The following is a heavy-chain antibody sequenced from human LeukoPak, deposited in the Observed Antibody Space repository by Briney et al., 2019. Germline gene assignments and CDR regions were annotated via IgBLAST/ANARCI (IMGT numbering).Heavy chain of an antibody. D-gene: IGHD3-10*01. Sequence: SETLSLTCTVSGGTISNSNYYWSWIRQPPGKGLEWIGEINHSGSTNYNPSLKSRVTISVDTSKNQFSLKLSSVTAADTAVYYCARGYGQTRYYYGSGSYYSFDYWGQGTLVTVSS. V-gene: IGHV4-39*07. CDR2: INHSGST. J-gene: IGHJ4*02. CDR3: ARGYGQTRYYYGSGSYYSFDY. CDR1: GGTISNSNYY.